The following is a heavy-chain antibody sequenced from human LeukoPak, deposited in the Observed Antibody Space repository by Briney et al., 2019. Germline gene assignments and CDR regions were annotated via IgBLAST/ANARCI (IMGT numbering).Heavy chain of an antibody. CDR3: ATLESILVPYFDY. CDR1: GYTLTELS. Sequence: ASVKVSWKVSGYTLTELSMHWVRQAPGKGLEWMGGFDPEDDETISAQRFQGRVTMTEDTSTDTAYMELSSLRSEDTAVYFCATLESILVPYFDYWGQGTLVTVSS. J-gene: IGHJ4*02. V-gene: IGHV1-24*01. D-gene: IGHD2-8*02. CDR2: FDPEDDET.